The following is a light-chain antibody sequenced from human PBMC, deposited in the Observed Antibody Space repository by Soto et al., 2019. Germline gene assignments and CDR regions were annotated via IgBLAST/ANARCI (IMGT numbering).Light chain of an antibody. Sequence: QSVLTQPPSASGTPGQRVTISCSGSNSNIGSNPVNWYQQLPGTAPKLLIYTTNQRPSGVPDRFSASKSGTSASLAIRGLQSEDEADYSCAAWDASLSAWVFGGGTKLTVL. V-gene: IGLV1-44*01. CDR3: AAWDASLSAWV. CDR1: NSNIGSNP. J-gene: IGLJ3*02. CDR2: TTN.